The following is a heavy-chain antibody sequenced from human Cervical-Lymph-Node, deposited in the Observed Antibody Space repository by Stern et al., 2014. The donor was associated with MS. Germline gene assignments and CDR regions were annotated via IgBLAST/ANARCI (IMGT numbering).Heavy chain of an antibody. D-gene: IGHD3-10*01. J-gene: IGHJ4*02. CDR1: GFTFSSYS. CDR3: ARDPITMVRGVIY. CDR2: ISSSNSYI. V-gene: IGHV3-21*01. Sequence: EVHLVESGGGLVKPGGSLRLSCAASGFTFSSYSMHWVRQAPGKGLEWVSCISSSNSYIYYADSVKGRFTISRDNAKNSLYLQMSSLRAEDTAVYYCARDPITMVRGVIYWGQGTLVTVSS.